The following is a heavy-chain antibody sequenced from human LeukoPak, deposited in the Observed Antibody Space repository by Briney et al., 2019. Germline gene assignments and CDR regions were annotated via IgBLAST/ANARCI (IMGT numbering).Heavy chain of an antibody. CDR1: GFRFSGYA. CDR2: ISGDGDYT. D-gene: IGHD3-10*01. V-gene: IGHV3-23*01. J-gene: IGHJ4*02. CDR3: AKRSGSCYGHFDH. Sequence: PGGALRLSCAASGFRFSGYAMGWVRQAPGKGLEWVSAISGDGDYTDYADSVKGRFAISRDNSKSTVYLQISSLRGEDAAVYYCAKRSGSCYGHFDHWGQGTLVTVSS.